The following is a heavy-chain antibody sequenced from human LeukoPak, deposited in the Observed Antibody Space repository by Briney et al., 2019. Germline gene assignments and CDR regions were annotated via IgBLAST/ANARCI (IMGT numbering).Heavy chain of an antibody. D-gene: IGHD3-9*01. V-gene: IGHV1-69*04. CDR3: ARPVDDILTGFDY. Sequence: GASVKVSCKASGGTFSSYAISWVRQAPGQGLEWMGRIIPILGIANYAQKFQGRVTITADKSTSTAYMELSSLRSEDTAVYYCARPVDDILTGFDYWGQGTLVTASS. CDR2: IIPILGIA. CDR1: GGTFSSYA. J-gene: IGHJ4*02.